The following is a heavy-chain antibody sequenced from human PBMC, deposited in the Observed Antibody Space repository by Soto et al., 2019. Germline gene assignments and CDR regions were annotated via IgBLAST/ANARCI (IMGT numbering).Heavy chain of an antibody. D-gene: IGHD4-17*01. Sequence: EVQLVESGGGLVKPGGSLRLSCAASGFTFSSYSMNWVRQAPGKGLEWVSSISSSSSYIYYADSVKGRFTISRDNAKNSLCLQMNSLRAEDTAVYYCAREREMDGYGDGAFDIWGQGTMVTVSS. J-gene: IGHJ3*02. CDR2: ISSSSSYI. CDR1: GFTFSSYS. CDR3: AREREMDGYGDGAFDI. V-gene: IGHV3-21*01.